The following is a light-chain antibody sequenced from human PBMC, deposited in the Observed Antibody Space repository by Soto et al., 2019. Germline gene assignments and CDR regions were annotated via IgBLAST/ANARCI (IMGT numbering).Light chain of an antibody. Sequence: DIQMTQSPSSLSASVGDRVTITCRASQSISNYLNWYQRKPGKAPNLLIYAASSLQSGVPSRFSGSGSGTDFTLTISSLQPEGFATYYCQQTYSTPEVTFGQGTKVDIK. V-gene: IGKV1-39*01. CDR1: QSISNY. CDR3: QQTYSTPEVT. CDR2: AAS. J-gene: IGKJ2*01.